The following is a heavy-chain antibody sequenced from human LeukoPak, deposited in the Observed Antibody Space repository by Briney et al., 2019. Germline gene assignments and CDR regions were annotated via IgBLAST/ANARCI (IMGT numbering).Heavy chain of an antibody. CDR3: VPLTDGSVDQ. V-gene: IGHV3-66*01. Sequence: PGGSLRLSCAGSGFTVSRNYMSWVRQAPGKGLEWVSVIYSGGSTYYADSVKGRFTISRDKSKNTQYLQMNSLRAEDTAVYYCVPLTDGSVDQCGQGNLVTVSS. J-gene: IGHJ4*02. CDR1: GFTVSRNY. CDR2: IYSGGST. D-gene: IGHD3-10*01.